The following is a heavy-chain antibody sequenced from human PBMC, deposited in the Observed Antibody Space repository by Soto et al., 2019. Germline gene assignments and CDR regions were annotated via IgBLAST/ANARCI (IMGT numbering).Heavy chain of an antibody. J-gene: IGHJ4*02. Sequence: WGSLRLSCAASGFTFISYWISFFRHSPWKGLEWVANIKQDGSEKYYVDSVKGRFTISRDNAKNSLYLQMNSLKASDSAIYYCARQHGSGSYYPFDYWGQGTLVTVS. D-gene: IGHD3-10*01. CDR3: ARQHGSGSYYPFDY. CDR1: GFTFISYW. CDR2: IKQDGSEK. V-gene: IGHV3-7*03.